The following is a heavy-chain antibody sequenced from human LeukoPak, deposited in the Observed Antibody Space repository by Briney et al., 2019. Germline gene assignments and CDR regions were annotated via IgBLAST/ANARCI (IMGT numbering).Heavy chain of an antibody. V-gene: IGHV3-66*01. J-gene: IGHJ5*02. CDR3: AREYSSSWFGNWFDP. CDR2: IYSGGST. Sequence: GGSLRLSCAASGFTFSSYAMSWVRQAPGKGLEWVSVIYSGGSTYYADSVKGRFTISRDNSKNTLYLQMNSLRAEDTAVYYCAREYSSSWFGNWFDPWGQGTLVTVSS. CDR1: GFTFSSYA. D-gene: IGHD6-13*01.